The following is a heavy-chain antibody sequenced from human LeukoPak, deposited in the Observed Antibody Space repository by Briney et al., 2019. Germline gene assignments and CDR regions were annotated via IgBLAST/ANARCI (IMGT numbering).Heavy chain of an antibody. Sequence: SETLSLTCAVYGGSFSGYYWSWIRQPPGKGLEWIGEINHSGSTNYNPSLKSRVTISVDTSKNQFSLKLSSVTAADTAVYYCPRGEDTAMVAPFDYWGQGTLVTVSS. CDR2: INHSGST. V-gene: IGHV4-34*01. CDR3: PRGEDTAMVAPFDY. D-gene: IGHD5-18*01. J-gene: IGHJ4*02. CDR1: GGSFSGYY.